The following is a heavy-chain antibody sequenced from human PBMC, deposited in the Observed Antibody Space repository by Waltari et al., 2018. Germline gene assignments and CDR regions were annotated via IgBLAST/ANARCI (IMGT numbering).Heavy chain of an antibody. D-gene: IGHD3-16*01. CDR3: ARASLLGAFDI. CDR2: ISSSSSYI. J-gene: IGHJ3*02. V-gene: IGHV3-21*01. Sequence: VQLVQSGAEVKKPGASVKVSCKASGFTFSSYSMNWVRQAPGKGLEWVSSISSSSSYIYYADSVKGRFTISRDNAKNSLYLQMNSLRAEDTAVYYCARASLLGAFDIWGQGTMVTVSS. CDR1: GFTFSSYS.